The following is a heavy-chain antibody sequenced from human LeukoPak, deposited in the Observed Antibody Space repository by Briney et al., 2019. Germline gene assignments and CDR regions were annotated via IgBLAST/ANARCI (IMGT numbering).Heavy chain of an antibody. CDR3: ARDIGVSQFDS. CDR1: GYTFTNYG. J-gene: IGHJ4*02. CDR2: ISGYNGKT. V-gene: IGHV1-18*01. D-gene: IGHD3-10*01. Sequence: ASVKVSCKASGYTFTNYGISWVRQAPGQGLEWMGWISGYNGKTEYSQKLQGRVTMTTDTSTSTAYMELRSLTPDDTAVYYCARDIGVSQFDSWGQGTLVTVSS.